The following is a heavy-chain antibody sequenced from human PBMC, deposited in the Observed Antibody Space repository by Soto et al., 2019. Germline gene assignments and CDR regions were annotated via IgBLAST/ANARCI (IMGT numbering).Heavy chain of an antibody. CDR2: IVVGSGNT. CDR3: AADHYSGSPYYYGMDV. J-gene: IGHJ6*02. D-gene: IGHD1-26*01. Sequence: SVKVSCKASGFTFTSSAVQWARQARGQRLEWIGWIVVGSGNTNYAQKFQERVTITRDMSTSTAYMELSSLRSEDTAVYYCAADHYSGSPYYYGMDVWGQGTTVTVSS. V-gene: IGHV1-58*01. CDR1: GFTFTSSA.